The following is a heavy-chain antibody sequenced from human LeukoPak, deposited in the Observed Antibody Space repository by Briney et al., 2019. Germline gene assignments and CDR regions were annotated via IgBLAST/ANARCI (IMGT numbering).Heavy chain of an antibody. CDR2: INPSGGGT. V-gene: IGHV1-46*01. Sequence: GASVTVSCKASGYTFTSYYMHWVRQAPGQGLEWMGMINPSGGGTTYAQKFQGRVTMTRDTSTSTAYIELYSLRSDDTAVYYCTRGGRDYGDTRFDPWGQGTLVTVSS. CDR1: GYTFTSYY. D-gene: IGHD4-17*01. J-gene: IGHJ5*02. CDR3: TRGGRDYGDTRFDP.